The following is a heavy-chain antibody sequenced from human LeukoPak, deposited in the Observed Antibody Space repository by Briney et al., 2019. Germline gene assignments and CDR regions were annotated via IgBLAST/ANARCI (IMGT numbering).Heavy chain of an antibody. Sequence: GGSLRLSCVASGFTFSNHTMNWVRQAPGKGLEWVASISSTSYYIYHADSVKGRFTISRDNAKNSLDLQMHSLRADDTAVYYCARGGIVLLPAPDTHWGQGALVTVSS. V-gene: IGHV3-21*01. CDR1: GFTFSNHT. CDR3: ARGGIVLLPAPDTH. J-gene: IGHJ4*02. CDR2: ISSTSYYI. D-gene: IGHD3-10*01.